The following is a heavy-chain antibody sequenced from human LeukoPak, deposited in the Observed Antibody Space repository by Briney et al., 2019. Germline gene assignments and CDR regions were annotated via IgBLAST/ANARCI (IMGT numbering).Heavy chain of an antibody. J-gene: IGHJ4*02. Sequence: GGSLRLSCAASGFTFSSYSMNWVRQAPGKGLEWVSSISSSSSYIYYADSVKGRFTISRDNAKNSLYLQMNSLRAEDTAVYYSARDHRTRYYDSSGYYPDYFDYWGQGTLVTVST. CDR2: ISSSSSYI. CDR3: ARDHRTRYYDSSGYYPDYFDY. V-gene: IGHV3-21*01. CDR1: GFTFSSYS. D-gene: IGHD3-22*01.